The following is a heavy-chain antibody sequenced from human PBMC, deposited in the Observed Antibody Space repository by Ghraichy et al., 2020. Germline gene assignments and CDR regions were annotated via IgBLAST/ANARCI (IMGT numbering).Heavy chain of an antibody. CDR3: ARGSAGLFDY. Sequence: GGSLRLSCAASGFSVTSNYMNWVRQAPGKGLEWVSIIKTGDTTYYADSVNGRFTISRDSSKNTLYLQMSSLRADDTAVYYCARGSAGLFDYWGQGTLVTVSS. CDR2: IKTGDTT. V-gene: IGHV3-53*01. CDR1: GFSVTSNY. J-gene: IGHJ4*02.